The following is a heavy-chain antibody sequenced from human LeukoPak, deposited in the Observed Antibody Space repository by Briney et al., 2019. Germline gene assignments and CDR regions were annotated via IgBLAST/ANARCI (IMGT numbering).Heavy chain of an antibody. CDR2: IYYSGST. D-gene: IGHD2-2*01. J-gene: IGHJ4*02. CDR3: ARTDCSRTTCNVYYFDS. CDR1: GSSSSSGPYY. V-gene: IGHV4-31*03. Sequence: PLCLTCSVSGSSSSSGPYYWSWIRQHPGKGLEWMGYIYYSGSTYNNPSLKSRLTISVDTSKNQFSLKLISVTAADTAVYYCARTDCSRTTCNVYYFDSWGQGTLVTVSS.